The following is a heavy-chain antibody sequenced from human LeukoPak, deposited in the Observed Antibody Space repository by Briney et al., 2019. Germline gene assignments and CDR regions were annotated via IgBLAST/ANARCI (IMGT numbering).Heavy chain of an antibody. CDR1: GGSISSGSYY. J-gene: IGHJ4*02. D-gene: IGHD6-13*01. Sequence: SETLSLTCAVYGGSISSGSYYWSWIRQPAGKGLEWIGRIYTSGSTNYNPSLKSRVTISVDTSKNQFSLKLSSVTAADTAVYYCARDTLIAAFDYWGQGTLVTVSS. CDR2: IYTSGST. V-gene: IGHV4-61*02. CDR3: ARDTLIAAFDY.